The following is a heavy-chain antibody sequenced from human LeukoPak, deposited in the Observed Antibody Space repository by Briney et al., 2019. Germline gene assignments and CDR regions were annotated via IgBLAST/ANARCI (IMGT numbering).Heavy chain of an antibody. CDR2: INHSGST. D-gene: IGHD3-22*01. CDR1: GGSFSGYY. CDR3: ARLLRGGRDTPMVTMIVVRAKSGAFDI. J-gene: IGHJ3*02. Sequence: SETLSLTCAVYGGSFSGYYWSWIRQPPGKGLEWIGEINHSGSTNYNPSLKSLVTISLDTSKNPFSLKLSSVTAADTAVYYCARLLRGGRDTPMVTMIVVRAKSGAFDIWGQGTMVTVSS. V-gene: IGHV4-34*01.